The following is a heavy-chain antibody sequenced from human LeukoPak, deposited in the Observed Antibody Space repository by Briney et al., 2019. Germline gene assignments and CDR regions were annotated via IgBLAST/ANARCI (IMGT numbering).Heavy chain of an antibody. D-gene: IGHD2-2*01. CDR1: GYSISSGYY. V-gene: IGHV4-38-2*01. J-gene: IGHJ4*02. CDR3: ARLARYCSSTTCYHFDY. CDR2: IYNSGNT. Sequence: SETLSLTCAVSGYSISSGYYWGWIRQPPGKGLEWIGSIYNSGNTYYNPSLKSRVTISVDTSKNQFSLSLSSVTAADTAVYYCARLARYCSSTTCYHFDYWGQGTLVTVSS.